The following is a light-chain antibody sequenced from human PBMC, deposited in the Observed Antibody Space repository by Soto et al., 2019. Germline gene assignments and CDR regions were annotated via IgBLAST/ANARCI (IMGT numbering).Light chain of an antibody. CDR3: QQRSSWPWT. Sequence: EIVLTQSPATLSLSPGERATLSCRASQSVSSYLAWYQQKPGQAPRLLIYDASNRATGVPARVSGSGSGTDFTLTISSLEPEDFVVYYCQQRSSWPWTFGQGTKVDIK. CDR1: QSVSSY. V-gene: IGKV3-11*01. J-gene: IGKJ1*01. CDR2: DAS.